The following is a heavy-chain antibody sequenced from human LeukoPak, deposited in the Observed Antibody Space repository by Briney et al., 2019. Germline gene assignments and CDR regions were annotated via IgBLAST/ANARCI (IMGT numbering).Heavy chain of an antibody. D-gene: IGHD3-3*01. Sequence: ASVKVSCKASGYTFTGYYMHWVRQAPGQGLEWMGVFIPILSTANSTQKFHDRLTITADISTNTAYMELSSLRSEDTAVYFCAAIPVFGVVLHQEPVWGKGTTVTVSS. J-gene: IGHJ6*03. V-gene: IGHV1-69*10. CDR1: GYTFTGYY. CDR3: AAIPVFGVVLHQEPV. CDR2: FIPILSTA.